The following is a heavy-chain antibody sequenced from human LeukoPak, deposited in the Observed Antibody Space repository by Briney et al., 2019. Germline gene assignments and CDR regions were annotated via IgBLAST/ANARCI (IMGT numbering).Heavy chain of an antibody. CDR2: ISYDGSNK. D-gene: IGHD1-20*01. CDR1: GFTFSSYA. Sequence: GGSLGLSCAASGFTFSSYAMHWVRQAPGKGLEWVAVISYDGSNKYYADSVKGRFTISRDNSKNTLYLQMNSLRAEDTAVYYCAREVYNWNDSRWFDPWGQGTLVTVSS. V-gene: IGHV3-30-3*01. J-gene: IGHJ5*02. CDR3: AREVYNWNDSRWFDP.